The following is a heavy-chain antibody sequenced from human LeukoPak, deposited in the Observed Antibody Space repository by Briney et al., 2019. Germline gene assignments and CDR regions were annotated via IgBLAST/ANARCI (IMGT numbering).Heavy chain of an antibody. CDR2: ISASGVST. Sequence: GGSLRLSCAASGFSFSASAMNWVRQAPGKGLEWVSFISASGVSTHYADSVKGRFSISRDNSKNTLYLQMNSLRDEDTAMYYCTEAIYNYWGQGSLVTVSS. J-gene: IGHJ4*02. V-gene: IGHV3-23*01. CDR1: GFSFSASA. CDR3: TEAIYNY. D-gene: IGHD3-3*01.